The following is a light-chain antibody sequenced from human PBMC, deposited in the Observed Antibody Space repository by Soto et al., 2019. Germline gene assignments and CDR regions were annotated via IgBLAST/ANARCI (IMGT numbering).Light chain of an antibody. CDR2: WAS. J-gene: IGKJ4*01. CDR3: QQYYSTPPT. V-gene: IGKV4-1*01. CDR1: QSVLYNSNNKNY. Sequence: DIVMTQSPDSLAVSLGERATINCKSSQSVLYNSNNKNYLAWYQQKPGQPPKLLIFWASTRESGVPDRFSGSGSGTDFTLTISSLQAEDAAVYYCQQYYSTPPTFGGGTKVEIK.